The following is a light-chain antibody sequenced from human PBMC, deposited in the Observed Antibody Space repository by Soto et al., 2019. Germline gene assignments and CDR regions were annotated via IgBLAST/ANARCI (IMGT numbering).Light chain of an antibody. Sequence: EIVLTQSPATLSLSPGERATLSCRASQSVSSHLAWYQQKSGQAPRLLIYDASNRATGIPARFSGSGSGTDFTLTISSLEPEDFAVYSCQQCLNWPFTFGPGTKVDIK. CDR1: QSVSSH. CDR3: QQCLNWPFT. CDR2: DAS. V-gene: IGKV3-11*01. J-gene: IGKJ3*01.